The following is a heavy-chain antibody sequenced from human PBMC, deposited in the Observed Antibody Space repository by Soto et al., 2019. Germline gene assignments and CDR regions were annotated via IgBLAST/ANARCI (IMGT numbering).Heavy chain of an antibody. Sequence: QVQLVQSGAEVKKPGASVKVSCKASGYTFTSYAMHWVRQAPGQRLEWMGWINAGNGNTKYSQKFQGRVTITRDTSASTAYMELSSLRSEDTAVYYCARGGSLYWYVDLWGRGTLVTVSS. V-gene: IGHV1-3*01. CDR1: GYTFTSYA. J-gene: IGHJ2*01. CDR2: INAGNGNT. D-gene: IGHD1-26*01. CDR3: ARGGSLYWYVDL.